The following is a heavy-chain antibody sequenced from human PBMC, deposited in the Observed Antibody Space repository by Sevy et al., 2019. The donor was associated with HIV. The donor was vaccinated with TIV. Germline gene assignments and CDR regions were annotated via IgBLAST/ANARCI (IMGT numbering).Heavy chain of an antibody. V-gene: IGHV3-15*01. CDR1: GFSFFNAW. CDR3: ATERWGFFDSITRYLLPYFDS. CDR2: IRSETDGGTT. J-gene: IGHJ4*02. D-gene: IGHD3-10*01. Sequence: GGSLRLSCSASGFSFFNAWMSWVRQAPGKGLEWIGRIRSETDGGTTEYTASVKGRFSISRDDSKDTLYLQMISLKTEDTAVYYCATERWGFFDSITRYLLPYFDSWGQGTLVTVSS.